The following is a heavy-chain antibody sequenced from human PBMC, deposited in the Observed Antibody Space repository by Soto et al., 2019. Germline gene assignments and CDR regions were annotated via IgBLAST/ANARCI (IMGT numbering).Heavy chain of an antibody. CDR3: ARVAYYYDSSGYFY. D-gene: IGHD3-22*01. Sequence: GSLRLSCSASGFTFSSYSMNWVRQAPGKGLEWVSYISSSSSTKHYADSVKGRFTISRDNAKNSLYLQMNSLRAEDTAVYYCARVAYYYDSSGYFYWGQGP. V-gene: IGHV3-48*01. CDR1: GFTFSSYS. CDR2: ISSSSSTK. J-gene: IGHJ4*02.